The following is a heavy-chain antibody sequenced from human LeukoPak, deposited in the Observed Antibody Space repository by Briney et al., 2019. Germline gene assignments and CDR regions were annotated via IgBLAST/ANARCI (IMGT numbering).Heavy chain of an antibody. J-gene: IGHJ3*02. V-gene: IGHV3-9*01. CDR3: VRDSSSSAYDAFEI. CDR2: ISWNSGII. Sequence: SLRLSCAASGFTFSSYAMHWVRQAPGKGLEWVSGISWNSGIIGYVDSVKGRFTISRDRAKKSLYLQMDSLRIEDTALYYCVRDSSSSAYDAFEIWGQGAMVTVSS. CDR1: GFTFSSYA. D-gene: IGHD6-19*01.